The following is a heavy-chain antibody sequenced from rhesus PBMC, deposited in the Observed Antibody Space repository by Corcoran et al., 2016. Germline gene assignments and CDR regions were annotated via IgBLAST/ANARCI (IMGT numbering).Heavy chain of an antibody. D-gene: IGHD4-23*01. CDR3: VRGDNSNYNHHY. Sequence: QLQLQESRPGLVRPSETLSLTCAVSGGSIAGYYWNWIRQPPGKGLEWIGYIGCSTWHTYHLPSLKSLVTTSTYTSTNQFSLKMHAVTAADTAVYYCVRGDNSNYNHHYWGQGVLVTVSS. V-gene: IGHV4S5*01. CDR2: IGCSTWHT. CDR1: GGSIAGYY. J-gene: IGHJ4*01.